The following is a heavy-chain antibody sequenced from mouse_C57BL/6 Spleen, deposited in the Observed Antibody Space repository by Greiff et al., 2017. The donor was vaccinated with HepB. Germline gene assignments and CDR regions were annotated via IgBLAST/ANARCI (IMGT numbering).Heavy chain of an antibody. CDR2: IYPGSGST. J-gene: IGHJ3*01. Sequence: QVQLQQSGAELVKPGASVKMSCKASGYTFTSYWITWVKQRPGQGLEWIGDIYPGSGSTNYNEKFKSKATLTVDTSSSTAYMQLSSLTSEDSAVYYCAGSPNYYGSSWFAYWGQGTLVTVSA. V-gene: IGHV1-55*01. D-gene: IGHD1-1*01. CDR3: AGSPNYYGSSWFAY. CDR1: GYTFTSYW.